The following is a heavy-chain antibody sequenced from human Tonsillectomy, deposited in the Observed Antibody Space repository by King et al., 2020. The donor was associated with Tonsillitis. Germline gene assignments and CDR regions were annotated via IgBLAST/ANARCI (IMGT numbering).Heavy chain of an antibody. CDR2: ISSSSSYI. Sequence: EVQLVESGGGLVKPGGSLRLSCAASGFTFSSYSMNWVRQAPGKGPEWVSSISSSSSYIYYADSVKGRFTISRDNAKNSLYLQMHSLRAEDTAVYYCARYRSNWFDPWGQGTLVTVSS. V-gene: IGHV3-21*01. CDR1: GFTFSSYS. J-gene: IGHJ5*02. D-gene: IGHD3-16*02. CDR3: ARYRSNWFDP.